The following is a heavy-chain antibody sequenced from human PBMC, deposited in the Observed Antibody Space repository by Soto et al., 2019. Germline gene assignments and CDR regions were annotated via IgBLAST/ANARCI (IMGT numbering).Heavy chain of an antibody. CDR3: ARDLSGGNYDYHGLDV. D-gene: IGHD1-26*01. J-gene: IGHJ6*02. CDR1: GFTFSDYD. CDR2: ITSNSIYK. Sequence: EVQLVESGGGLVKPGGSLRLSCAASGFTFSDYDMTWVRQAPGKGLEWVSSITSNSIYKYSADSLKGRFTIYRDNAKNTLFLQINSLRDEDTAVYYCARDLSGGNYDYHGLDVWGQGTTVTVS. V-gene: IGHV3-21*01.